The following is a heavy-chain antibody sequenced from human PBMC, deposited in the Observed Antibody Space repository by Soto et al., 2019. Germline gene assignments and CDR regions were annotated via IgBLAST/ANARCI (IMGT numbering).Heavy chain of an antibody. CDR1: GVTVSSNY. Sequence: GWSLRLSCAASGVTVSSNYMSWVRQAPGKGLEWVSDIYSGGTTYYADSVKGRFTISRDNSKNTLFLQMNSLRAEVTAVYYCATVRSGALDYWAQGTLVTVSS. V-gene: IGHV3-53*01. CDR2: IYSGGTT. J-gene: IGHJ4*02. CDR3: ATVRSGALDY.